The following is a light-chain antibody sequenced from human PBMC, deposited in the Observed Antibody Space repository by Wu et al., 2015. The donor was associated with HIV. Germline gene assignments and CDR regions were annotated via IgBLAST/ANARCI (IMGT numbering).Light chain of an antibody. CDR2: KAS. J-gene: IGKJ1*01. Sequence: DIQMTQSPSTLSASLGDTVTITCRASQNIYSWLAWYQQKPGKAPKVLISKASTLENGVPSRFIGSGSGTEYTLTITNLQPNDFATYFCQQYHFFWTFGQGTKVEMK. CDR3: QQYHFFWT. V-gene: IGKV1-5*03. CDR1: QNIYSW.